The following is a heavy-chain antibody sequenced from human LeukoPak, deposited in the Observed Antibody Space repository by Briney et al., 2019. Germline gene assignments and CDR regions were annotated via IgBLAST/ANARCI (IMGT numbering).Heavy chain of an antibody. CDR1: GGTFSSYP. CDR2: LIPFFGTG. CDR3: ARGYYYDSGGHYDYYYYMDV. V-gene: IGHV1-69*01. Sequence: SVKVSCKASGGTFSSYPISWVRQAPGQGLEWMGGLIPFFGTGNYAQKFQGRVTITADESTSTAYMELSRLRSEDTAVYYCARGYYYDSGGHYDYYYYMDVWGKGTTVTVSS. J-gene: IGHJ6*03. D-gene: IGHD3-22*01.